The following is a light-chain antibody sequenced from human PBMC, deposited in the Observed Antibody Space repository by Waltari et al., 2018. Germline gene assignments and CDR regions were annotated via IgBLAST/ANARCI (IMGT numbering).Light chain of an antibody. Sequence: QSVLTQPPSASGTPGQSVTIPCSGSNSNIGSNTGHWYQVLPGTAPKLLIYTTNPRPSGVPDRFSGSKSGTSASLAISGLQSEDEADYYCASWDDNLNGWVFGGGTKLTVL. J-gene: IGLJ2*01. CDR2: TTN. V-gene: IGLV1-44*01. CDR1: NSNIGSNT. CDR3: ASWDDNLNGWV.